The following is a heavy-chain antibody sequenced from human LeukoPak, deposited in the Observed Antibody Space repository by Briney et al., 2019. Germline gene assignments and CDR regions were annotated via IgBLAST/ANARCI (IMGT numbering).Heavy chain of an antibody. CDR1: GGSLSGYY. D-gene: IGHD6-19*01. CDR3: ARGRRAGAGIDY. V-gene: IGHV4-34*01. CDR2: INHSGST. Sequence: SETLSLTCAVYGGSLSGYYWRWIRQPPGKGLEWIGEINHSGSTNYNPSLKSRVTISVDTSKNQFSLKRSSGTAADTAVYYCARGRRAGAGIDYWGQGTLVTVSS. J-gene: IGHJ4*02.